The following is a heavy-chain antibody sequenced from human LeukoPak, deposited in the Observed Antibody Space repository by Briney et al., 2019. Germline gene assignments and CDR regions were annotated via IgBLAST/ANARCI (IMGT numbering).Heavy chain of an antibody. D-gene: IGHD4-17*01. Sequence: GESLRLSCVASGLTFSDTNLAWIRQAPGKGLEWISYIRGVPTDLYYADSVKGRFTISRDNAKNSLYLQMNSLRAEDTAIYYCARRARDFGDSHAFDVWGPGTMVTVSS. CDR2: IRGVPTDL. J-gene: IGHJ3*01. V-gene: IGHV3-11*01. CDR1: GLTFSDTN. CDR3: ARRARDFGDSHAFDV.